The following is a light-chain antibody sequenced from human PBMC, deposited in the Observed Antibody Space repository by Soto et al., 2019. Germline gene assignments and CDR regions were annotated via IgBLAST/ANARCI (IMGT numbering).Light chain of an antibody. CDR1: SSDVGGFDY. J-gene: IGLJ1*01. Sequence: QSVLTQPPSASGSPGQSVTISCTGTSSDVGGFDYVSWYQHHPGEAPKLFIYEVNKRPSGVPDRFSGSKSGNTASLTVSGLQAGDEADYYCSSYTGTNSPYVFGTGTQLTVL. V-gene: IGLV2-8*01. CDR3: SSYTGTNSPYV. CDR2: EVN.